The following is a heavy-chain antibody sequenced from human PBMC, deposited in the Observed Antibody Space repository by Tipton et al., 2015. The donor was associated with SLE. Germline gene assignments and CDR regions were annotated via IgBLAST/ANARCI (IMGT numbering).Heavy chain of an antibody. V-gene: IGHV4-59*01. J-gene: IGHJ4*02. CDR1: GVSISSNY. CDR2: IHYRGGT. Sequence: TLSLTCTVSGVSISSNYWSWVRQPPGKELEWIGYIHYRGGTNYNPSLKSRLTISIDSSKNQFSLNLSSVTAADTAVYYCAREVYGIFDSWGQGALVSVSS. D-gene: IGHD3-16*01. CDR3: AREVYGIFDS.